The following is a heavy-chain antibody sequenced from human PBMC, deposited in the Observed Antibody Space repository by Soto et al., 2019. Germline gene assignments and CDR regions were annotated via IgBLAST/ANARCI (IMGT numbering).Heavy chain of an antibody. Sequence: QVQLVQSGAEVRKPGSSVKVSCKISGGTFTNYVISWLRQAPGQGLEWMGGLIPIFGAANLAQKFQGRVTKTADESTSTVNMELSSLTSEDTAVYYCARGRSSPNFDPWGQGTLVTVSS. V-gene: IGHV1-69*01. CDR3: ARGRSSPNFDP. D-gene: IGHD6-6*01. CDR1: GGTFTNYV. J-gene: IGHJ5*02. CDR2: LIPIFGAA.